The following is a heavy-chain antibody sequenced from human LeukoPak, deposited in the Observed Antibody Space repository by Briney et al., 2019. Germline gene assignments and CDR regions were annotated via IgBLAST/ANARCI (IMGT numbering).Heavy chain of an antibody. D-gene: IGHD6-19*01. CDR3: ARNVGWYSHDS. Sequence: SESLSLTCTVSGDSLSSHYWSWIRQPPGKGLEWIGYIYGSGSTHYDPSLRSRVTISEDTSKNQFSLKLTSVTAADTAVYYCARNVGWYSHDSWGQGTLVTVSS. CDR1: GDSLSSHY. CDR2: IYGSGST. J-gene: IGHJ4*02. V-gene: IGHV4-59*08.